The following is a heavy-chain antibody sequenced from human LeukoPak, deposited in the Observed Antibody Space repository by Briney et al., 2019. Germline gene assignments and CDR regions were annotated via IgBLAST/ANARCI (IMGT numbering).Heavy chain of an antibody. Sequence: GGSLRLSCAASGFTFSRDRMNWGGQAPGKGLEGGSSISSSSSYIYYADSVKGRFTISRDNAKNSLYLQMNSLRAEDTAVYYCARETYYYDSSGYDWGQGTLVTVSS. CDR3: ARETYYYDSSGYD. D-gene: IGHD3-22*01. V-gene: IGHV3-21*01. CDR2: ISSSSSYI. CDR1: GFTFSRDR. J-gene: IGHJ4*02.